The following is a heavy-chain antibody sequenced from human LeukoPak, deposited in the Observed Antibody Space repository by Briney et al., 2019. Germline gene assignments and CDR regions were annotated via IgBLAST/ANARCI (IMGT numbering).Heavy chain of an antibody. D-gene: IGHD2-2*01. J-gene: IGHJ6*03. V-gene: IGHV3-23*01. CDR3: AKVGGSTSYYYYYMDV. CDR2: ISGSGGST. Sequence: PGGSLRLSCAASGFTFSSYAMSWVRQAPGKGLEWVSAISGSGGSTYYADSVKGRFTISRDNSTNTLYLQMNSLRAEDTAVYYCAKVGGSTSYYYYYMDVWGKGTTVTVSS. CDR1: GFTFSSYA.